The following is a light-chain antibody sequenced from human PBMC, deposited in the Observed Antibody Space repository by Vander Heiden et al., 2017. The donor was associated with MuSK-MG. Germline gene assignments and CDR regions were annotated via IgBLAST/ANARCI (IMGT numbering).Light chain of an antibody. Sequence: DIQMTQSPSSLSASVGDRVTITCRESQSISSYLNWYQQKPGKAPKLLIYAASSLQSGVPSRFSGSGSGTHFTLTISSLQPEDFATYYCQQSDSTSYTFGQGTKLEIK. V-gene: IGKV1-39*01. CDR1: QSISSY. J-gene: IGKJ2*01. CDR2: AAS. CDR3: QQSDSTSYT.